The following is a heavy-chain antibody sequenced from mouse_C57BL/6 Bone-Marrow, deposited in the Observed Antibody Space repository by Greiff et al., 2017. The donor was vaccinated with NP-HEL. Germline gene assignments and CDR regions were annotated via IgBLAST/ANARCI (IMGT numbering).Heavy chain of an antibody. V-gene: IGHV1-52*01. CDR1: GYTFTSYW. J-gene: IGHJ2*01. CDR3: ARGITTVVATDFDY. D-gene: IGHD1-1*01. CDR2: IDPSDSET. Sequence: VKLQQPGAELVRPGSSVKLSCKASGYTFTSYWMHWVKQRPIQGLEWIGNIDPSDSETHYNQKFKDKATLTVDKSSSTAYMQLSSLTSEDSAVYYCARGITTVVATDFDYWGQGTTLTVSS.